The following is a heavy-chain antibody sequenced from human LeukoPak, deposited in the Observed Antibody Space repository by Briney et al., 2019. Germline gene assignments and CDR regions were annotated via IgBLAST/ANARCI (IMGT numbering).Heavy chain of an antibody. CDR2: ISGSGGST. Sequence: GGSLRLSCAASGFTFSSYGMHWVRQAPGKGLEWVSAISGSGGSTYYADSVKGRFTISRDNSKNTLYLQMNSLRAEDTAVYYCAKDLGYSSGWYASLDFQHRGQGTLVTVSS. CDR3: AKDLGYSSGWYASLDFQH. V-gene: IGHV3-23*01. D-gene: IGHD6-19*01. CDR1: GFTFSSYG. J-gene: IGHJ1*01.